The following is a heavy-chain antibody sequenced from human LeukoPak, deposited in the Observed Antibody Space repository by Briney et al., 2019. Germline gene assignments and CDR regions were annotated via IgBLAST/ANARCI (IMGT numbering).Heavy chain of an antibody. D-gene: IGHD6-19*01. CDR2: IDPGDSYT. CDR3: ARQSSGYYIDF. V-gene: IGHV5-10-1*01. Sequence: GESLKISCQGSGYTYTSYWISLVRQLPGKGLEWMGRIDPGDSYTNYRPSFKGHVTISADKSISTAYLQWSSLKASDTAMYYCARQSSGYYIDFWGQGTLVTVSS. CDR1: GYTYTSYW. J-gene: IGHJ4*02.